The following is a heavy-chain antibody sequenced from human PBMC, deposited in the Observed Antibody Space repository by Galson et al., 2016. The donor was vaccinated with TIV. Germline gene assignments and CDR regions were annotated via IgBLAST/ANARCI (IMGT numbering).Heavy chain of an antibody. D-gene: IGHD2-15*01. CDR2: IYDGGQT. V-gene: IGHV3-53*01. CDR1: GFSVGDIY. Sequence: SLRLSCAASGFSVGDIYMSWVRQAPGQGLEWVSIIYDGGQTFYAGSVQGRFTISRDNSNNTLSLQMNSLRVEDTAVYYCARGGFGRSGGSTHDFDHWGQGALVTVSS. J-gene: IGHJ5*02. CDR3: ARGGFGRSGGSTHDFDH.